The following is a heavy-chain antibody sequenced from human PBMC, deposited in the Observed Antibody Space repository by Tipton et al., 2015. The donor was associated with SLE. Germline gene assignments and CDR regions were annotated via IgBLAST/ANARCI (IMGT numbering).Heavy chain of an antibody. J-gene: IGHJ4*02. V-gene: IGHV1-18*01. CDR1: GYTFTNYG. CDR3: ARVRVDTAMGVFDF. Sequence: QVQLVQSGAEVKKPGASVKVSCKAYGYTFTNYGVSWVRQAPGQGLEWMGWISTYNGNTNYAQKLQGRVTMTSDTSTSTAYMELRSLRSDDTAIYYCARVRVDTAMGVFDFWGQGTLVTVSS. CDR2: ISTYNGNT. D-gene: IGHD5-18*01.